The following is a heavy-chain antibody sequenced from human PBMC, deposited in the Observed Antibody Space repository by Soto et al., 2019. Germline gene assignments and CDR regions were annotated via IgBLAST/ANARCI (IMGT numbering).Heavy chain of an antibody. D-gene: IGHD7-27*01. CDR3: ASPWGHYYYYYDMDV. CDR2: ISSSSSYI. CDR1: GFTFSSYS. J-gene: IGHJ6*03. V-gene: IGHV3-21*01. Sequence: EVQLVESGGGLVKPGGSLRLSCAASGFTFSSYSMNWVRQAPGKGLEWVSSISSSSSYIYYADSVKGRFTISRDNAKNSLYLQMNSLRAEDTAVYYCASPWGHYYYYYDMDVWGKGTTVTVSS.